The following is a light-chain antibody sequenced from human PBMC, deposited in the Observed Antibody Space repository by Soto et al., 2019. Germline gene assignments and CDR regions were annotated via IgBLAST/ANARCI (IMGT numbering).Light chain of an antibody. Sequence: DIVMTQSPDSLAVSLGERATINCKSSQSVLHSPNNKNYLAWLQQKPGQPPKLLIYWASTRESGVPDRFSGSGSGTDFTLTISSLQAEDVAVYYCQQYYSTPLTFGGGTNVEIK. CDR3: QQYYSTPLT. V-gene: IGKV4-1*01. CDR1: QSVLHSPNNKNY. J-gene: IGKJ4*01. CDR2: WAS.